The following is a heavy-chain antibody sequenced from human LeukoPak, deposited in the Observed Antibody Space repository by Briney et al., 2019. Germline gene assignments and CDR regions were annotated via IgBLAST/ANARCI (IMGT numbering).Heavy chain of an antibody. CDR2: IYYSGST. CDR3: ARDPPSRFGELLDFLYFDY. D-gene: IGHD3-10*01. Sequence: SETLSLTCTVSGGSISSSSYYWGWIRQPPGKGLEWIGSIYYSGSTYYNPSLKSRVTISVDTSKNQFSLKLSSVTAADTAVYYCARDPPSRFGELLDFLYFDYWGQGTLVTVSS. J-gene: IGHJ4*02. CDR1: GGSISSSSYY. V-gene: IGHV4-39*07.